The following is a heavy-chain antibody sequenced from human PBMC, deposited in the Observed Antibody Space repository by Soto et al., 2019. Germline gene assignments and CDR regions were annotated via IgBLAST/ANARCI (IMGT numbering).Heavy chain of an antibody. J-gene: IGHJ5*02. Sequence: GGALRLSCSASGFTFRTYSMNWVRQAPGKGLEWVSSISGSGSYVYYADSVKGRFSIPRDNAKNSLYLQMNSLRAEDTAVYYCARGDDFWSGNFLSWFDPWGQGTLVTVSS. V-gene: IGHV3-21*06. CDR1: GFTFRTYS. CDR2: ISGSGSYV. CDR3: ARGDDFWSGNFLSWFDP. D-gene: IGHD3-3*01.